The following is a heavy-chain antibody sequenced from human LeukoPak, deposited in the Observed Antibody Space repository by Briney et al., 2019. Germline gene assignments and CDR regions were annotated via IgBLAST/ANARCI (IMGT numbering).Heavy chain of an antibody. CDR3: ATYSSGNGREFQH. D-gene: IGHD3-22*01. J-gene: IGHJ1*01. V-gene: IGHV3-21*01. CDR2: ISSSSSYI. CDR1: GFTFSSYS. Sequence: PGGSLRLSCAASGFTFSSYSMNWVRQAPGKGLEWVSSISSSSSYIYYADSVKGRFTISRDTAKNSLYLQMNSLRAEDTAVYYCATYSSGNGREFQHWGQGTLVTVSS.